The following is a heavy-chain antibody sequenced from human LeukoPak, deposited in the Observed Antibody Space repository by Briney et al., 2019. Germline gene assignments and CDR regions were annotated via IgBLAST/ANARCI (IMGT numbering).Heavy chain of an antibody. Sequence: LSLTCTVSGGSISSYYWSWVRQAPGKGLEWVAVIWYDGSNKYYADSVKGRFTISRDNSKNTLYLQMNSLRAEDTAVYYCAREGADSSGYYSTYYFDYWGQGTLVTVSS. J-gene: IGHJ4*02. V-gene: IGHV3-33*08. D-gene: IGHD3-22*01. CDR1: GGSISSYY. CDR2: IWYDGSNK. CDR3: AREGADSSGYYSTYYFDY.